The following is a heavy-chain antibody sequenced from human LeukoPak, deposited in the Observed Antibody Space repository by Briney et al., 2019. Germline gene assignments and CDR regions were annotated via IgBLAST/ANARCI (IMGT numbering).Heavy chain of an antibody. V-gene: IGHV5-51*01. J-gene: IGHJ5*02. CDR3: ARHSSASGGEAWFDP. Sequence: GESLKISCKGSGYSINNYWIGWVRQMPGKGLEWMGIIYPGDSDTRYSPSFQGQVTISVDKSISTAYLQWSSLKASDTAMYYCARHSSASGGEAWFDPWGQGTLVTVSS. CDR2: IYPGDSDT. CDR1: GYSINNYW. D-gene: IGHD2-8*02.